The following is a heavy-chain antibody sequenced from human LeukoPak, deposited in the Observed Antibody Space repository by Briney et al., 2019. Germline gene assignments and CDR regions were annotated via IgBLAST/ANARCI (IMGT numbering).Heavy chain of an antibody. CDR2: ISYDGSNK. CDR3: ARARSAAGTPPFDY. CDR1: GFTFSSYA. D-gene: IGHD6-13*01. J-gene: IGHJ4*02. Sequence: TGGSLRLSCAASGFTFSSYAMHWVRQAPGKGLKWVAVISYDGSNKYYADSVKGRFTISRDNSKNTLYLQMNSLRAEDTAVYYCARARSAAGTPPFDYWGQGTLVTVSS. V-gene: IGHV3-30-3*01.